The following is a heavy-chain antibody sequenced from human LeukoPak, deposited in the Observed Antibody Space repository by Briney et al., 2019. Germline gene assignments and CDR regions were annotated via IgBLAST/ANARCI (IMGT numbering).Heavy chain of an antibody. CDR3: ARAEYSSSWYIDFDY. J-gene: IGHJ4*02. Sequence: HPGGTLRLSCAASGFTFSNYWMHWVRQAPGKGLVWVSRIYNDGSSTSYADSVKGRFTISRDNAKSTLYLQMNSLRAEDTAVYYCARAEYSSSWYIDFDYWGQGTLVTVSS. CDR2: IYNDGSST. V-gene: IGHV3-74*01. D-gene: IGHD6-13*01. CDR1: GFTFSNYW.